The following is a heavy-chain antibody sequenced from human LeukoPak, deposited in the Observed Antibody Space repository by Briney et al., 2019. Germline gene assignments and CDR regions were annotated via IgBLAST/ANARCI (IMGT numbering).Heavy chain of an antibody. Sequence: SETLSLTCTVSSGSIRGGFYYWTWIRQHPGKGLEWIGYIYYSGGTYYNPSLKSRVSISVDTSKNQLSLKLSSVTAADTAVYFCARGGSGSGSYYAESFDYWGQRTLVTVSS. J-gene: IGHJ4*02. CDR1: SGSIRGGFYY. V-gene: IGHV4-31*03. D-gene: IGHD3-10*01. CDR2: IYYSGGT. CDR3: ARGGSGSGSYYAESFDY.